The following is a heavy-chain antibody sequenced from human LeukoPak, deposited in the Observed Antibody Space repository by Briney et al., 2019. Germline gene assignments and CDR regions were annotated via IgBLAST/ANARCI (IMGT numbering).Heavy chain of an antibody. CDR3: ARLRSRYFDY. CDR2: INHSGST. Sequence: PSETLSLTCAVYGGSFRGYYWSWIRQPPGKGLEWIGEINHSGSTNYNPSLKSRVTISVDTSKNQFSLKLSSVTAADTAVYYCARLRSRYFDYWGQGTLVTVSS. D-gene: IGHD3-16*01. V-gene: IGHV4-34*01. CDR1: GGSFRGYY. J-gene: IGHJ4*02.